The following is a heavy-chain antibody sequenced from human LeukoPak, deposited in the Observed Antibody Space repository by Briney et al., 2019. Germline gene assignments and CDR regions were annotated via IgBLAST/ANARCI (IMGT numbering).Heavy chain of an antibody. D-gene: IGHD3-10*01. CDR1: GYTFTSYD. J-gene: IGHJ4*02. CDR3: ARRGTMVRGVILGY. V-gene: IGHV1-8*01. CDR2: MNPNSGNT. Sequence: ASVKVSCKASGYTFTSYDINWVRQATGQGLEWMGWMNPNSGNTGYAQKFQGRVTMTRNTSISTAYMELSSLRSEDTAVYYCARRGTMVRGVILGYWAQGTLVTVSS.